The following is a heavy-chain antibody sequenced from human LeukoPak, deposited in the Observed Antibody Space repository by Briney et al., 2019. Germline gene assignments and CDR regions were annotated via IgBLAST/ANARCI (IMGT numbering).Heavy chain of an antibody. V-gene: IGHV4-4*02. Sequence: PSETLSLTCAVSGGSISSSNWWNWVRQPPGKGLEWIGQIYHSGSTNYNPSLKTRVTISVDTSKNQFSLKLTSVTAADTAVYYCASPPSGTNYWGQGTLVTVSS. CDR3: ASPPSGTNY. D-gene: IGHD3-10*01. J-gene: IGHJ4*02. CDR1: GGSISSSNW. CDR2: IYHSGST.